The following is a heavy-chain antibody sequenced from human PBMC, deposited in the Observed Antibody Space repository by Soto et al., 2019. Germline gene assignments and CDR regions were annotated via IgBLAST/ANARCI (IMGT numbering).Heavy chain of an antibody. CDR3: ARDQGVVVTADNWFDP. CDR1: GGSITDYS. J-gene: IGHJ5*02. D-gene: IGHD2-21*02. CDR2: IFSSGST. Sequence: PSETLSLTCTVSGGSITDYSWVWIRQPAGKGLEWIGRIFSSGSTNYNPSLKGRITMSLDTSKNQFSLKLNSATATVTAVYFCARDQGVVVTADNWFDPWGQGILVTVSS. V-gene: IGHV4-4*07.